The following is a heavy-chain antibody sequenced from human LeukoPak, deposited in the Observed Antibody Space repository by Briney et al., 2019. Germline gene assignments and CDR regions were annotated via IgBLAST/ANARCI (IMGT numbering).Heavy chain of an antibody. CDR2: ISSSSTV. D-gene: IGHD6-13*01. CDR3: ARQGGGYSSSWYVEHYYYMDV. Sequence: GGSLRLSCAASGFTFSIYNMNWVRQAPGKGLEWVSYISSSSTVYYADSVKGRFTISRDNAKNSLYLQMNSLRAEDTAVYYCARQGGGYSSSWYVEHYYYMDVWGKGTTVTVSS. V-gene: IGHV3-48*01. J-gene: IGHJ6*03. CDR1: GFTFSIYN.